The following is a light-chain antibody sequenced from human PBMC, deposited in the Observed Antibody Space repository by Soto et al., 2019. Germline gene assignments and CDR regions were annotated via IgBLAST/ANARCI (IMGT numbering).Light chain of an antibody. CDR2: EGN. J-gene: IGLJ1*01. Sequence: ALTQPASVSGSPGQSITISCTGTSSDVGSYNLVSWYQQHPGKAPKLMIYEGNKRPSGVSNRFSGSKSANTASLTISGLQTEDEADYYCCSYAGTNTFVFGTGTKVTVL. CDR3: CSYAGTNTFV. CDR1: SSDVGSYNL. V-gene: IGLV2-23*01.